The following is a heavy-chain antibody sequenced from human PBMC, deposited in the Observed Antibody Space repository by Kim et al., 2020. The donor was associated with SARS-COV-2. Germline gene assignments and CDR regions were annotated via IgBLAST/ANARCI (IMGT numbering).Heavy chain of an antibody. CDR2: IKQDGSEK. J-gene: IGHJ4*02. D-gene: IGHD2-8*02. V-gene: IGHV3-7*05. CDR1: GFTFSGHY. Sequence: GGSPRLSCADSGFTFSGHYMTWVRQAPGKGLEWVANIKQDGSEKLYVDSVKGRFTISRDNAKKSLYLQMNSLRAEDTAMYYCARNHWYYFDYWGQGTLVT. CDR3: ARNHWYYFDY.